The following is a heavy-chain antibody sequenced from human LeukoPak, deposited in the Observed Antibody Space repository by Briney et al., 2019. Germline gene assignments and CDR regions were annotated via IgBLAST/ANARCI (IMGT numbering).Heavy chain of an antibody. CDR2: IYYSGST. CDR1: GGSISSYY. J-gene: IGHJ4*02. D-gene: IGHD2-2*01. CDR3: ARVPGVVGSFDY. Sequence: SETLSLTCTVSGGSISSYYWSWIRQPPGKGLEWIGYIYYSGSTNYNPSLKSRVTISVDTSKNQFSLKLSSVTAADTAVYYCARVPGVVGSFDYWGQGTLVTVSS. V-gene: IGHV4-59*01.